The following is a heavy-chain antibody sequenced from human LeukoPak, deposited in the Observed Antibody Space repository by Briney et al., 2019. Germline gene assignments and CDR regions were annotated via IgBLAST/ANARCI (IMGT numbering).Heavy chain of an antibody. V-gene: IGHV3-33*06. Sequence: GGSLRLSCAASGFTFSNYGMHWVRQAPGKGLEWVAVIWHDGSNKYYADSVKGRFTISRDNAKNTLYLQMNSLRAEDTAVYYCANNFDYWGQGTLVTVSS. CDR1: GFTFSNYG. J-gene: IGHJ4*02. CDR2: IWHDGSNK. CDR3: ANNFDY.